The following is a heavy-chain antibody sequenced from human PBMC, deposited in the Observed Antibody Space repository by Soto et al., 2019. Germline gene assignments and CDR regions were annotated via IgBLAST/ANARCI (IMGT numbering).Heavy chain of an antibody. CDR1: GFALSINRKR. D-gene: IGHD6-13*01. CDR2: IDWDDDK. CDR3: ARAPYSSRWYGAYLDY. J-gene: IGHJ4*02. V-gene: IGHV2-70*04. Sequence: VNGTGARTLTGTISGFALSINRKRVSWFRQPPWKALQWLARIDWDDDKSYSTSLKTRLTIPKATSKNQVVLTMTNMDPVDTATYYCARAPYSSRWYGAYLDYWVQGAPVTVSS.